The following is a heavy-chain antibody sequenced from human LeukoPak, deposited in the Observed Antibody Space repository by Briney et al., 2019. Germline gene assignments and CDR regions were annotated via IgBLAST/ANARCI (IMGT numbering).Heavy chain of an antibody. CDR3: ASGPVVINFYNFDY. D-gene: IGHD3-22*01. V-gene: IGHV4-61*02. Sequence: SQTLSLTCTVSGGSISSGSYYWSWIRQPAGKGLEWIGRIYTSGSTNYNPSLTSRVTISVDTSKNQFSLKLSSVTAADTAVYYCASGPVVINFYNFDYWGQGTLVTVSS. CDR1: GGSISSGSYY. CDR2: IYTSGST. J-gene: IGHJ4*02.